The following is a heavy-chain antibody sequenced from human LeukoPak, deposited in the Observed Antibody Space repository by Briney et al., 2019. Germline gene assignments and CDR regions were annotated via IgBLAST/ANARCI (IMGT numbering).Heavy chain of an antibody. J-gene: IGHJ4*02. V-gene: IGHV4-34*01. CDR2: ISHTEGT. Sequence: SETLSLTCGVFGVSLNDYYWSWIRQSPGKGLEWIGEISHTEGTRYNPSLEIRVTMSVGTSENQLSLKLIFVTAADTAVYYCARIRCGRSGSVCYNHWGLGTLVTVSS. CDR3: ARIRCGRSGSVCYNH. CDR1: GVSLNDYY. D-gene: IGHD2-21*01.